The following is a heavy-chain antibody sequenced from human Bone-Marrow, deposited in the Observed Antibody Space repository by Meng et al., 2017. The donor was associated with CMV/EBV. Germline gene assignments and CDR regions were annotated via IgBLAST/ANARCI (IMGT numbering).Heavy chain of an antibody. CDR1: GFTFSSYT. J-gene: IGHJ4*02. V-gene: IGHV3-48*04. CDR2: ISSSGRAV. Sequence: GGSLRLSCTASGFTFSSYTMNWVRQPPGKGLEWVSYISSSGRAVHYADSLRGRFTVSRDNAKNSLYLQMNSLRADDTAVYYCARDPIGYYDSSGHDYWGQGPLVTVYS. CDR3: ARDPIGYYDSSGHDY. D-gene: IGHD3-22*01.